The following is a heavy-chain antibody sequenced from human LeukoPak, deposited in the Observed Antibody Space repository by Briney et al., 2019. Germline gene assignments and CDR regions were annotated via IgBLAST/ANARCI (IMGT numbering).Heavy chain of an antibody. D-gene: IGHD6-13*01. J-gene: IGHJ4*02. CDR1: GYTFTNFA. CDR3: ARARYSSSWYLGFDY. CDR2: INTGTGDT. Sequence: ASVKVSCKASGYTFTNFAMHWVRQAPGQRLEWMGWINTGTGDTKYSQGFQGRVTITSDTSTSTAYMELRSLRSDDTAVYYCARARYSSSWYLGFDYWGQGTLVTVSS. V-gene: IGHV1-3*04.